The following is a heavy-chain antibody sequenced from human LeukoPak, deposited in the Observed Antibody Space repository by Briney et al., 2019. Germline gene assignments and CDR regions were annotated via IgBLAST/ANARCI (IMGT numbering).Heavy chain of an antibody. D-gene: IGHD3-16*01. CDR1: GFTFSLYD. J-gene: IGHJ3*01. CDR3: IRDLGLSHAYGAFDV. CDR2: IGNEGST. Sequence: GGSLRLFCAASGFTFSLYDMHWVRQATGKSLEWVSGIGNEGSTFYPGSLKGRFTISRDNAKNSLYLQMNSLSAEDTAVYYCIRDLGLSHAYGAFDVWGQGALVTVSS. V-gene: IGHV3-13*01.